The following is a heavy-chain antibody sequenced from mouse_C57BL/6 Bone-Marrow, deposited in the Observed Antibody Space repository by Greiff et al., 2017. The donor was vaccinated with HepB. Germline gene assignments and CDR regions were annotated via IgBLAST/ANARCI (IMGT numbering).Heavy chain of an antibody. J-gene: IGHJ1*03. V-gene: IGHV1-69*01. CDR3: ARWASSYGYFDV. CDR1: GYTFTSYW. D-gene: IGHD1-1*01. CDR2: IDPSDSYT. Sequence: VQLQQSGAELVMPGASVKLSCKASGYTFTSYWMHWVKQRPGQGLEWIGEIDPSDSYTNYNQKFKGKSTLTVDKSSSTAYMQLSSLTSEDSAVYYCARWASSYGYFDVWGTGTTVTVAS.